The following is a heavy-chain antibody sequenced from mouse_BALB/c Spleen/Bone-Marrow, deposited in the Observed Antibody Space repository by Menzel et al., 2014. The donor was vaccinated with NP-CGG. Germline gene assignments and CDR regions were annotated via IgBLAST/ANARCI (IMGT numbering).Heavy chain of an antibody. Sequence: QVQLQQSGLGLVAPSQSLSITCTVSGFSLTDYGVSWIRQPPGKGLEWLGVIWDGGSTYYNSALKSRLSISKDNSKSQVFLKMNSLLTDDTAMYYCAKHEDRYDWFAYWGQGTLVTVSA. CDR1: GFSLTDYG. J-gene: IGHJ3*01. CDR2: IWDGGST. D-gene: IGHD2-14*01. V-gene: IGHV2-6-5*01. CDR3: AKHEDRYDWFAY.